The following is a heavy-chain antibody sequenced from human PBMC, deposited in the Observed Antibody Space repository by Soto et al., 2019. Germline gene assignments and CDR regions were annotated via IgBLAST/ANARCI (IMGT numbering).Heavy chain of an antibody. J-gene: IGHJ4*01. CDR2: ISGSGRST. CDR3: AEHNLFSDSWYEDY. D-gene: IGHD6-13*01. CDR1: GFSFSSCA. Sequence: GGSLRLSCAASGFSFSSCAMSWVRQAPGKGLEWVSVISGSGRSTDYADSVKGRFTMSRDNSKNMVFLQMNSLSAEDTAVYYCAEHNLFSDSWYEDYWGQGSLVAV. V-gene: IGHV3-23*01.